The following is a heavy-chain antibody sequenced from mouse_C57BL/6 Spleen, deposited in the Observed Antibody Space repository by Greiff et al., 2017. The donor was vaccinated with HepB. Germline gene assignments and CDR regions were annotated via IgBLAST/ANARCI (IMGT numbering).Heavy chain of an antibody. D-gene: IGHD2-4*01. J-gene: IGHJ4*01. V-gene: IGHV1-72*01. CDR2: IDPNSGGT. CDR3: ARGVYYDYDGLYYYAMDY. Sequence: QVQLQQPGAELVKPGASVKLSCKASGYTFTSYWMHWVKQRPGRGLEWIGRIDPNSGGTKYNEKFKSKATLTVDKPSSTAYMQLSSLTSEDSAVYYCARGVYYDYDGLYYYAMDYWGQGTSVTVSS. CDR1: GYTFTSYW.